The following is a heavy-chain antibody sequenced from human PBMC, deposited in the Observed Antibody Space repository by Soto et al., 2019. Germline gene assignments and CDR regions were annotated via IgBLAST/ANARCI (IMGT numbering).Heavy chain of an antibody. CDR3: AREGITIFRSDFYYYYYYMDV. Sequence: SETLSLTCAVYGGSFSGYYWSWIRQPPGKGLEWIGEINHSGSTNYNPSLKSRVTISVDTSKNQFSLKLSSVTAADTAVYYCAREGITIFRSDFYYYYYYMDVWGKGTTVTVSS. CDR2: INHSGST. J-gene: IGHJ6*03. V-gene: IGHV4-34*01. CDR1: GGSFSGYY. D-gene: IGHD3-9*01.